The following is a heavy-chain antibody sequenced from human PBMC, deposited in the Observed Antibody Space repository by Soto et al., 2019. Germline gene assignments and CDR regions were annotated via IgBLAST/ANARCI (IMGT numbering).Heavy chain of an antibody. CDR3: ARGPTYYDILTGYYKVAVLDY. CDR2: ISSDGSNK. D-gene: IGHD3-9*01. V-gene: IGHV3-30-3*01. Sequence: QVQLVESGGGVVQPGRSLRLSCAASGFTFSSYAMHWVRQAPGKGLEWVAVISSDGSNKYYADSVKGRFTISRDNSKNTLYLQMNNLRAEDTAVYYCARGPTYYDILTGYYKVAVLDYWGQGTLVTVSS. J-gene: IGHJ4*02. CDR1: GFTFSSYA.